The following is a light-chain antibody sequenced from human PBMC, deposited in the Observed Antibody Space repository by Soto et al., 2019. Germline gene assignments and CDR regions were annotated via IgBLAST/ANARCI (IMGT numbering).Light chain of an antibody. Sequence: EIVLTQSPATLSLSPGERATLSCRASQSVSSYLAWYQQKPGQAPRLLIYDASNRATGIPARFSGSGSGTDFTLTISSLEPEDFAVYYCQHYETSPPALTFGGGTKVEFK. V-gene: IGKV3-11*01. CDR1: QSVSSY. J-gene: IGKJ4*01. CDR2: DAS. CDR3: QHYETSPPALT.